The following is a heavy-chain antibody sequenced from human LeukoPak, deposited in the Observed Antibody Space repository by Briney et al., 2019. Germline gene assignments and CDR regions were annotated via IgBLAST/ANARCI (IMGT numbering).Heavy chain of an antibody. J-gene: IGHJ6*04. CDR1: GFTVSSYA. CDR2: ISGSGGST. D-gene: IGHD3-10*01. V-gene: IGHV3-23*01. CDR3: AKDGSGSYYFDYYYYYGMDV. Sequence: GGSLRLSCAASGFTVSSYAMSWVRQAPGKGLEWVSAISGSGGSTYYADSVKGRFTISRDNSKNTLYLQMNSLRAEDTAVYYCAKDGSGSYYFDYYYYYGMDVWGKGTTVTVSS.